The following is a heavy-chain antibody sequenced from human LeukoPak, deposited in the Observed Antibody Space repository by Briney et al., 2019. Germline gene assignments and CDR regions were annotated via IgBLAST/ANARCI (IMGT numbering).Heavy chain of an antibody. V-gene: IGHV1-69*02. CDR2: IIPILGIA. CDR3: AGNYDFWSGYNPDTYYFDY. D-gene: IGHD3-3*01. Sequence: SVKVSCKASGGTFSSYTISWVRQAPGQGLEWMGRIIPILGIANYAQKFQGRVTITADKSTSTAYMELSSLRSEDTAVYYCAGNYDFWSGYNPDTYYFDYWGQGTLVTVSS. J-gene: IGHJ4*02. CDR1: GGTFSSYT.